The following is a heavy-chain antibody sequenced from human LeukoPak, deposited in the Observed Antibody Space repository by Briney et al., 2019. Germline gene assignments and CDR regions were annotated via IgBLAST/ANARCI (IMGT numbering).Heavy chain of an antibody. D-gene: IGHD1-7*01. V-gene: IGHV3-23*01. J-gene: IGHJ4*02. CDR3: AKDGLYFDGSTHIYYFDS. CDR2: NTYNGAAT. Sequence: PGGPLRLSCAASGFSFGGYAMTWVRQAPGKGLEWVSSNTYNGAATYYLDSVKARFTISRDNSRSTLYLQMDSLTAEDTALYYCAKDGLYFDGSTHIYYFDSWGQGTLVAVSS. CDR1: GFSFGGYA.